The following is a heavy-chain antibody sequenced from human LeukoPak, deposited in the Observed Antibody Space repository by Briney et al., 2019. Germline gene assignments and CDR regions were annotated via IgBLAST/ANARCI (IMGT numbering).Heavy chain of an antibody. J-gene: IGHJ4*02. CDR3: AKDLEWLSYFDY. CDR2: VSANGGST. D-gene: IGHD3-3*01. V-gene: IGHV3-23*01. CDR1: GFTFGSYA. Sequence: PGGSLRLSCAASGFTFGSYAMGWVRQAPGKGLEWVSSVSANGGSTYYADSVKGRFTISRDNSKNTLYLQMNSLRAEDTAVYYCAKDLEWLSYFDYWGQGTLVTVSS.